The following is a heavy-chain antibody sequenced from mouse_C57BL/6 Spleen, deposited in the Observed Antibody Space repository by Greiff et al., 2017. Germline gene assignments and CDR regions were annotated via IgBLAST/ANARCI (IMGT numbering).Heavy chain of an antibody. D-gene: IGHD1-1*01. CDR2: IDPSDSYT. J-gene: IGHJ2*01. CDR1: GYTFTSYW. CDR3: ARGTTVVAPGVGY. Sequence: QVQLQQPGAELVMPGASVKLSCKASGYTFTSYWMHWVKQRPGQGLEWIGEIDPSDSYTNYNQKFKGQSTLTVDKSSSTAYMQLSSLTSEDSAVXYCARGTTVVAPGVGYWGQGTTLTVSS. V-gene: IGHV1-69*01.